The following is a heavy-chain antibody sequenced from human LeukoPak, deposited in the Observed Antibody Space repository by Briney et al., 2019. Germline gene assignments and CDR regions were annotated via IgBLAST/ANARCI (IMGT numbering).Heavy chain of an antibody. CDR3: AKGGSGSRYYFDY. D-gene: IGHD6-19*01. CDR2: ISGSGGST. J-gene: IGHJ4*02. Sequence: GGSLRLSCAASGFTFSSYAMSWVRQAPGKGREWVSAISGSGGSTYYADSVKGRFTISRDNSKNTLYPQMNSLRAEDTAVYYCAKGGSGSRYYFDYWGQGTLVTVSS. CDR1: GFTFSSYA. V-gene: IGHV3-23*01.